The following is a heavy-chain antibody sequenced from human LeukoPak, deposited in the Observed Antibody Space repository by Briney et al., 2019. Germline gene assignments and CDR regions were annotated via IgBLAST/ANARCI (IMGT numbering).Heavy chain of an antibody. D-gene: IGHD3-3*01. Sequence: GASVKVSCKASGGTFSSYAISWVRQAPGQGLDWMGGIIPLFGTANYAQKFQGRVTMTEDTSTDTAYMELSSLRSEDTAVYYCATPSGYYTNSWGQGTLVTVSS. J-gene: IGHJ4*02. V-gene: IGHV1-69*06. CDR2: IIPLFGTA. CDR1: GGTFSSYA. CDR3: ATPSGYYTNS.